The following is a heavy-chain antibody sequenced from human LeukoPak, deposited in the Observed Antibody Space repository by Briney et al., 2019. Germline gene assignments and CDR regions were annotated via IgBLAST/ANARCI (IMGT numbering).Heavy chain of an antibody. Sequence: ASVKVSCKASGYTFTCYYMHWVRQAPGQGLEWMGWINPNSGGTNYAQKFQGRVTMTRDTSISTAYMELSRLRSDDTAVYYCARVPDILSYPDYWGQGTLVTVSS. CDR3: ARVPDILSYPDY. V-gene: IGHV1-2*02. CDR1: GYTFTCYY. D-gene: IGHD3-9*01. J-gene: IGHJ4*02. CDR2: INPNSGGT.